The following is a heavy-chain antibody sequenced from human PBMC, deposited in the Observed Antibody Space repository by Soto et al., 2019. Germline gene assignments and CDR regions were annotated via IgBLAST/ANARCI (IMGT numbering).Heavy chain of an antibody. CDR1: GGSISSYY. J-gene: IGHJ6*03. CDR3: ARVSLELRDYYYYYMDV. Sequence: SETLSLTCTVSGGSISSYYWSWIRQPPGKGLEWIGYIYYSGSTNYNPSLKSRVTISVDTSKNQFSLKLSSVTAADTAVYYCARVSLELRDYYYYYMDVWGKGTTVTVSS. V-gene: IGHV4-59*01. CDR2: IYYSGST. D-gene: IGHD1-7*01.